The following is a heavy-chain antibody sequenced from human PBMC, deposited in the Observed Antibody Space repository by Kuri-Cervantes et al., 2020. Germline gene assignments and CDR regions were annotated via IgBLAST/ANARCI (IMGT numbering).Heavy chain of an antibody. V-gene: IGHV3-21*01. CDR2: ISSSSSYI. CDR3: ATSHGGDSDY. D-gene: IGHD3-16*01. J-gene: IGHJ4*02. Sequence: GGSLRLSCAASGFTFSSYSMNWVRQAPGKGLEWVPSISSSSSYIYYADSVKGRFTISRDNAKNSLYLQMNSLRAEDTAVYHCATSHGGDSDYWGQGTLVTVSS. CDR1: GFTFSSYS.